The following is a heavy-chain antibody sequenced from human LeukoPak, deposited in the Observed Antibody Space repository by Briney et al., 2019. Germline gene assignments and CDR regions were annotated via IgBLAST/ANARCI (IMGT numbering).Heavy chain of an antibody. Sequence: WASVKVSCKASGYTFTSYDINWVRQATGQGLEWMGWMNPNSGNTGYAQKFQGRVTMTRNTSISTAYMELSSLRSEDTAVYYCARGLYCSSTSCYIGSSRKNWFDPWGQGTLVTVSS. V-gene: IGHV1-8*01. J-gene: IGHJ5*02. CDR1: GYTFTSYD. CDR2: MNPNSGNT. D-gene: IGHD2-2*02. CDR3: ARGLYCSSTSCYIGSSRKNWFDP.